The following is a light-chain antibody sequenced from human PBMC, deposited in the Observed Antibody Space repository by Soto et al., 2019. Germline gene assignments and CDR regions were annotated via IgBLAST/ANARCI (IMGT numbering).Light chain of an antibody. CDR3: RSYTTSSTYV. V-gene: IGLV2-14*03. CDR1: SSDVGGYNY. CDR2: DVS. J-gene: IGLJ1*01. Sequence: QSALTQPASVSGSPGQSITISCTGTSSDVGGYNYVSWYQQHPGKAPKLMIYDVSNRPSGVSNRFSGFKSGNTASLTISGLHAEDEADYYCRSYTTSSTYVFGTGTKVTVL.